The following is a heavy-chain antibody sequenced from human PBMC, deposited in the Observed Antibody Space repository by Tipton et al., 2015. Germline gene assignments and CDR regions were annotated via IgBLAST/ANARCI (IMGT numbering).Heavy chain of an antibody. J-gene: IGHJ4*02. CDR2: IYSSGRT. D-gene: IGHD3-16*01. Sequence: TLSLTCTVSGGSITQYYRTWIRQTPGKGLEWIGYIYSSGRTNYNPSLKSRVTISLDTSKNQFSLNLSSVTAADTAVYYCARETLGVDYWGQGTLVTVSS. V-gene: IGHV4-59*01. CDR3: ARETLGVDY. CDR1: GGSITQYY.